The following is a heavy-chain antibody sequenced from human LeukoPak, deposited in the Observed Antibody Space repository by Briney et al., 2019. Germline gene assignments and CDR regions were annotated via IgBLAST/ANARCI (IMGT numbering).Heavy chain of an antibody. CDR1: GFTFSDYY. Sequence: KTGGSLRLSCAASGFTFSDYYMSWIRQAPGKGLEWVSYIGSSGSTIYYADSVKGRFTISRDNSKNTLYLQMNSLRAEDTAVYYCAKSGCSGGSCYSGTYFDLWGRGTLVTVSS. V-gene: IGHV3-11*01. CDR2: IGSSGSTI. D-gene: IGHD2-15*01. J-gene: IGHJ2*01. CDR3: AKSGCSGGSCYSGTYFDL.